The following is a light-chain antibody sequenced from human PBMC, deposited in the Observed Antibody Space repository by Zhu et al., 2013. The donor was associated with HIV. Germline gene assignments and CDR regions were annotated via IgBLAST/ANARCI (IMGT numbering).Light chain of an antibody. CDR2: DSS. Sequence: EIVLTQSPATLSLSSGERATLSCRASQSISRYLAWYQQRPGQAPRLLIYDSSKRATGIPARFSGSGSGTDFTLTISSLEPEDFAVYYCQQRSNWPRTFGQGTKVEIK. CDR1: QSISRY. V-gene: IGKV3-11*01. CDR3: QQRSNWPRT. J-gene: IGKJ1*01.